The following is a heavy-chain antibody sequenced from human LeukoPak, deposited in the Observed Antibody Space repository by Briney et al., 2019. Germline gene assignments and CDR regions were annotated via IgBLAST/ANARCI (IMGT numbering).Heavy chain of an antibody. D-gene: IGHD6-19*01. J-gene: IGHJ4*02. CDR3: AKGNVRRIAVAGTPFDY. CDR1: GFTFSSYA. CDR2: ISGSGGTT. Sequence: PGGSLRLSWAASGFTFSSYAMSWVRQAPGKGLEWVSAISGSGGTTYYTDSVKGRFTISRDNSKNTLYLQTNGLIAEDTAVYYCAKGNVRRIAVAGTPFDYWGQGTLVTVSS. V-gene: IGHV3-23*01.